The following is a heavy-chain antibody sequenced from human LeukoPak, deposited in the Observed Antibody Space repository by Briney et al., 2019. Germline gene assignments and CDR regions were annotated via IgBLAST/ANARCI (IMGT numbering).Heavy chain of an antibody. V-gene: IGHV3-66*01. CDR1: GFTISSNY. CDR2: LYSGGNT. CDR3: ARVPYGDYFDY. J-gene: IGHJ4*02. D-gene: IGHD4-17*01. Sequence: GGSLRLSCAASGFTISSNYMSWVRQAPGKGLEWVSVLYSGGNTYYADSVKGRFTISRDNSKNTLYLQMNSLRTEDTAMYYCARVPYGDYFDYWGQGTLVTVSS.